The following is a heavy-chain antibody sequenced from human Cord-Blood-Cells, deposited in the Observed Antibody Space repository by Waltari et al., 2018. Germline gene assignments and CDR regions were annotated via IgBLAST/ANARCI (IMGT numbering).Heavy chain of an antibody. D-gene: IGHD2-15*01. J-gene: IGHJ4*02. CDR2: ISSSGSTI. CDR3: ARSMVAARGGYY. CDR1: GLPFGIFE. Sequence: EVQLVESGGGWVQPGGSLGLSCAAPGLPFGIFEINWFAQAPGKGLEWVSYISSSGSTIYYADSVKGRFTISRDNAKNSLYLQMNSLRAEDTAVYYCARSMVAARGGYYWGQGTLVTVSS. V-gene: IGHV3-48*03.